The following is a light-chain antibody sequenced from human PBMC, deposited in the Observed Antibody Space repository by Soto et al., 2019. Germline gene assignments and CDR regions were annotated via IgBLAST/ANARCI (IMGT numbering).Light chain of an antibody. Sequence: DIVLTHSPGTLPLSPGERATLSCRASQRVSSKYLAWSQQKPGQPPRVLIYGTSIRATGIPERFSGGGSGTDFTLTITRLESEDFAVYYCQQYGSSLFTFGPGTKVDFK. CDR2: GTS. J-gene: IGKJ3*01. CDR3: QQYGSSLFT. CDR1: QRVSSKY. V-gene: IGKV3-20*01.